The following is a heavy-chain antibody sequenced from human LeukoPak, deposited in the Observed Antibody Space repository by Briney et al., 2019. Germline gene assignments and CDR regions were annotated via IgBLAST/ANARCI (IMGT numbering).Heavy chain of an antibody. CDR1: GYSFIDYW. CDR3: ARWLGSNRYYGDY. Sequence: GESLKISCKGSGYSFIDYWIGWVRQMPGKGLEWMGIIHPGDSDTRYSPSFQGQVTISSDKSISTAYLQWSSLKASDTAMYYCARWLGSNRYYGDYWGQGTLVTVSS. J-gene: IGHJ4*02. V-gene: IGHV5-51*01. CDR2: IHPGDSDT. D-gene: IGHD3-16*02.